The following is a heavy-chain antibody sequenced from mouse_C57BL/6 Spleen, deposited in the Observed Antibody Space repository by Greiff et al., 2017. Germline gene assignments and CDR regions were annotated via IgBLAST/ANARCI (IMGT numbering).Heavy chain of an antibody. CDR2: INPGSGGT. CDR1: GYAFTNYL. V-gene: IGHV1-54*01. CDR3: ARRYGSSPYDYAMDY. Sequence: VQLQESGAELVRPGTSVKVSCKASGYAFTNYLIEWVKQRPGQGLEWIGVINPGSGGTNYNEKFKGKATMTAAKSSSTAYMQLSSLTSEDSAVYFCARRYGSSPYDYAMDYWGQGTSVTVSS. D-gene: IGHD1-1*01. J-gene: IGHJ4*01.